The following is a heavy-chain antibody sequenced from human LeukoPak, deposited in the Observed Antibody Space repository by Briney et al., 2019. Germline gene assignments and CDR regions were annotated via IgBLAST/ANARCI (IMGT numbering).Heavy chain of an antibody. CDR2: IYTSGST. CDR3: ATAGRSTMIVDY. CDR1: GGSISSGSYY. V-gene: IGHV4-61*02. D-gene: IGHD3-22*01. Sequence: PSQTLSLTCTVSGGSISSGSYYWSWIRQPAGKGLEWIGRIYTSGSTNYNPSLKSRVTISVDTFKNQFSLKLSSVTAADTAVYYCATAGRSTMIVDYWGQGTLVTVSS. J-gene: IGHJ4*02.